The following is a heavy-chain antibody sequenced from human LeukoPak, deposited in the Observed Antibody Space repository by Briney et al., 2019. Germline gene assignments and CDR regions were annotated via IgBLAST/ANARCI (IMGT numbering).Heavy chain of an antibody. CDR3: AREQQGRRAAFDY. V-gene: IGHV3-30*02. D-gene: IGHD1-1*01. J-gene: IGHJ4*02. CDR2: IWYDGNEI. CDR1: GFTFRSSG. Sequence: HTGGSLRLSCAASGFTFRSSGMHWVRQTPGKGLEWVAFIWYDGNEIYYADSVKGRFTISRDNSRNTLYLQMNSLRTEDTAVYYCAREQQGRRAAFDYWGQGTPVTVSS.